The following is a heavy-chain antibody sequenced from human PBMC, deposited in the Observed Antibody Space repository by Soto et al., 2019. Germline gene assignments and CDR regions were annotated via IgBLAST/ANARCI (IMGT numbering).Heavy chain of an antibody. Sequence: EVQLLESGGGLAQPGGSLRLSCEVSGFTFSDYSMTWVRQGPGRGLEWVATLTPTGTTFYADSVKGRFTISRDNNRNTLYLQMNSLRAEDTAVYYCARGPDTLYFDYWGQGTLVTVSS. D-gene: IGHD2-2*02. V-gene: IGHV3-23*01. CDR1: GFTFSDYS. J-gene: IGHJ4*02. CDR3: ARGPDTLYFDY. CDR2: LTPTGTT.